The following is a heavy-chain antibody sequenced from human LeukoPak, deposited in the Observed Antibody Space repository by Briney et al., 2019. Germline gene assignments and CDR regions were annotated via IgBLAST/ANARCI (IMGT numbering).Heavy chain of an antibody. D-gene: IGHD5-12*01. CDR3: AREPGYEDYYYMDV. Sequence: GGSLRLSCAASGFTFSSYAMSWVRQAPGKGLEWVANIKQDGSEKYYVDSVKGRFTISRDNAKNSLYLQMNSLRAEDTAVYYCAREPGYEDYYYMDVWGKGTTVTVSS. V-gene: IGHV3-7*01. J-gene: IGHJ6*03. CDR2: IKQDGSEK. CDR1: GFTFSSYA.